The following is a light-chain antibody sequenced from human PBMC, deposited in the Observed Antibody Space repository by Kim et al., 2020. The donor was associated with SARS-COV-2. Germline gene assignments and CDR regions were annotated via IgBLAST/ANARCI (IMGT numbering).Light chain of an antibody. J-gene: IGKJ5*01. CDR3: QQYGSSPPIA. Sequence: PGEGATLSCRASQSVSSSYLAWYPQKPGQAPRLLIYGASSRATGIPDRFSGSGSGTDFTLTISRLEPEDFAVYYCQQYGSSPPIAFGQGTRLEIK. CDR1: QSVSSSY. CDR2: GAS. V-gene: IGKV3-20*01.